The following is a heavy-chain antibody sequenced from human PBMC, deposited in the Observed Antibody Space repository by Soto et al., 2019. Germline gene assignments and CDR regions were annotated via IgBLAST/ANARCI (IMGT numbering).Heavy chain of an antibody. D-gene: IGHD3-16*01. V-gene: IGHV1-18*01. Sequence: QVQLVQSGAEVKKPGASVTVSCKASGYTFTTYGVSWVRQAPGQGLEWLGGINGYNGNAKYAENLQGRVTMTTDTSTSTAYMELRSLRSDDTAVYYCARMGDVPYYYYGTDVWGQGTTVTVSS. CDR3: ARMGDVPYYYYGTDV. J-gene: IGHJ6*02. CDR2: INGYNGNA. CDR1: GYTFTTYG.